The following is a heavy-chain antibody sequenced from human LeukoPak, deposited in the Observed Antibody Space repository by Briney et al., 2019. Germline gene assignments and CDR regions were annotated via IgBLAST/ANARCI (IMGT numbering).Heavy chain of an antibody. J-gene: IGHJ5*02. CDR3: AREAYSNYRDNWFDP. V-gene: IGHV1-69*04. CDR2: IIPIFGIA. Sequence: ASVKVSCKASGGTFSSYAISWVRQAPGQGLEWMGRIIPIFGIANYAQKFQGRVTITADKSTSTAYMEPSSLRSEDTAVYYCAREAYSNYRDNWFDPWGQGTLVTVSS. CDR1: GGTFSSYA. D-gene: IGHD4-11*01.